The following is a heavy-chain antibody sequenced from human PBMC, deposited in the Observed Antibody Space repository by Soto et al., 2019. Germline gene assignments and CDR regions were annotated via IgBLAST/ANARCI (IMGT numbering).Heavy chain of an antibody. CDR2: INPNGGTT. CDR3: ARDYGQDCSGGHCYFSF. Sequence: GASVKVSCKAPADTFTSYYIHWVRQAPGHGLEWMGIINPNGGTTRFAQTFQGRITITTDTSTSTAHMELRSLRSEDTAVYYCARDYGQDCSGGHCYFSFWGQGSLVTVSS. D-gene: IGHD2-15*01. J-gene: IGHJ4*02. V-gene: IGHV1-46*01. CDR1: ADTFTSYY.